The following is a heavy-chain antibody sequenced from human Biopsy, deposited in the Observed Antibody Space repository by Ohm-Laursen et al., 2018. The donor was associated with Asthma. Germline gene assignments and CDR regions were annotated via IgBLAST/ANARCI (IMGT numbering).Heavy chain of an antibody. D-gene: IGHD3-10*01. V-gene: IGHV3-30*18. Sequence: SLRLSCAASGFAFGNYAMYWVRQAPGKGPEWVALISYDGREKGYVDSVKGRFTISRDSFRNTLYVEMSSLRPEDSATYYCAKDRFDGSVTSHYYYYGIDVWGQGTAVTVSS. CDR2: ISYDGREK. CDR3: AKDRFDGSVTSHYYYYGIDV. CDR1: GFAFGNYA. J-gene: IGHJ6*02.